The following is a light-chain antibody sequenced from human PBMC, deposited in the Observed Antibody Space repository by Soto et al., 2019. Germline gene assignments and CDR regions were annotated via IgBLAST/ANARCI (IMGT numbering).Light chain of an antibody. CDR3: SSYAGSNNDV. V-gene: IGLV2-8*01. J-gene: IGLJ1*01. CDR2: EGS. CDR1: SSDVGAYNY. Sequence: QLVLTQPPSASGSPGQSVTISCTGTSSDVGAYNYVSWYQQHPGKAPKLMIYEGSRRPSGVPDRFSGSKSGNTASLTVSGLQAEDEADYYCSSYAGSNNDVFGTGTKLTVL.